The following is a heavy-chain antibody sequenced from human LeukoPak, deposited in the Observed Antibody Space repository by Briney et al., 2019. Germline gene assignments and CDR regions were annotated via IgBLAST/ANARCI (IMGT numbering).Heavy chain of an antibody. CDR3: AGQYYDIVTGYRPLDY. Sequence: PEGSLRLSCAASGFTFNNYAMSWVRQAPGKGLEWVSAILGSGSSTYYADSVKGRFTISRDNSKNTVYLQMNSLRAEDTALYYCAGQYYDIVTGYRPLDYWGQGALVTVSS. CDR1: GFTFNNYA. CDR2: ILGSGSST. J-gene: IGHJ4*02. D-gene: IGHD3-9*01. V-gene: IGHV3-23*01.